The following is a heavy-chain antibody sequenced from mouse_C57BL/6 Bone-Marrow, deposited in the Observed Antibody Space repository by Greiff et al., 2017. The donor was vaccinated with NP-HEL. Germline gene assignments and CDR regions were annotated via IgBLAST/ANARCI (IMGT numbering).Heavy chain of an antibody. V-gene: IGHV1-69*01. Sequence: VQLQQPGAELVMPGASVKLSCKASGYTFTSYWMHWVKQRPGQGLEWIGDIDPSDSYTNYNQKFKGKSTLTVDKSSSTAYMQLSSLTSEDSAVYYCAREGYYYGCAYWGRGTVVTVSA. CDR2: IDPSDSYT. D-gene: IGHD1-1*01. CDR3: AREGYYYGCAY. J-gene: IGHJ3*01. CDR1: GYTFTSYW.